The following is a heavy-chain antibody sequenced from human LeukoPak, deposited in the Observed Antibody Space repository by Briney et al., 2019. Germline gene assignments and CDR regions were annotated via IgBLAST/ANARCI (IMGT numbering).Heavy chain of an antibody. V-gene: IGHV4-34*01. D-gene: IGHD3-9*01. CDR2: INQMGST. Sequence: SETLSLTCAVYGGSLCGYYSSCIRQPPGKGLEWIEEINQMGSTNYNPSLKGRVTISVDTSKNQFSLKLSSVTAADTPVYYCARPRPGWLFRRGVLGFDPWGQGTLVTVSS. J-gene: IGHJ5*02. CDR1: GGSLCGYY. CDR3: ARPRPGWLFRRGVLGFDP.